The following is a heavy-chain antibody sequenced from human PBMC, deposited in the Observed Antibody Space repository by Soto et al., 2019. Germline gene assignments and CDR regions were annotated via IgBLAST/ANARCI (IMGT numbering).Heavy chain of an antibody. V-gene: IGHV3-48*01. Sequence: GGSLRLSCAASGFAFSTSTMNWVRQAPGKGLEWVSGITYGGTTVYYADSVRGRFTISRDNAKNSLFLQMNRLRAEDTAVYYCARDGGFSGYDLDYWGQGALVTVSS. CDR3: ARDGGFSGYDLDY. CDR2: ITYGGTTV. J-gene: IGHJ4*02. CDR1: GFAFSTST. D-gene: IGHD5-12*01.